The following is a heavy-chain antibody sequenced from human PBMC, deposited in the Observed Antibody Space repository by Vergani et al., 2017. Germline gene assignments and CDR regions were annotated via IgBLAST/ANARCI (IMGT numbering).Heavy chain of an antibody. J-gene: IGHJ5*02. CDR3: ARDRGLYCRSTTSGHNWFDP. Sequence: QVQLQESGPGLVKPSETLSLTCTVSGAAIKDFYWSWFRQPPGKGLEWIGYVYYTGSTTYNPSLKSRVTISVDTSNNQFSLRMTSLTAADTAIYYCARDRGLYCRSTTSGHNWFDPWGQGSLVTVSS. D-gene: IGHD2/OR15-2a*01. CDR2: VYYTGST. CDR1: GAAIKDFY. V-gene: IGHV4-59*01.